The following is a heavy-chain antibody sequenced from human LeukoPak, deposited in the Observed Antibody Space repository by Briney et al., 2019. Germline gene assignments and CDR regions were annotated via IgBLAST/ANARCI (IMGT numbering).Heavy chain of an antibody. Sequence: SETLSLTCAVYGGSFSGYYWSWIRQPPGKGLEWIGEINHSGSTNYNPSLKSRVTISVDTSKNQFSLKLSSVTAADTAAYYCARRVVGWYVAYFDYWGQGTLVTVSS. V-gene: IGHV4-34*01. J-gene: IGHJ4*02. CDR1: GGSFSGYY. D-gene: IGHD6-19*01. CDR3: ARRVVGWYVAYFDY. CDR2: INHSGST.